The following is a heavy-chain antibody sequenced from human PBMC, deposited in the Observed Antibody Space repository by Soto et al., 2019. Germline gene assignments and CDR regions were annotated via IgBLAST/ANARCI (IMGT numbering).Heavy chain of an antibody. CDR1: NYSISRGYY. V-gene: IGHV4-38-2*02. Sequence: WETLSLTCVLSNYSISRGYYWGWIRQPPGKGLEWLGHVYHTGSTYYNSSLKSRITMSVDTSKNEFSLRLRSMAAADTAVYFCARDLNPMDVWGQGITVTVSS. CDR2: VYHTGST. CDR3: ARDLNPMDV. D-gene: IGHD3-9*01. J-gene: IGHJ6*02.